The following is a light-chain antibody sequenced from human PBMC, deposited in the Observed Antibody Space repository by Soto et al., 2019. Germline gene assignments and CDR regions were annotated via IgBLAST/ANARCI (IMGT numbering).Light chain of an antibody. CDR1: QDIGNF. CDR3: QRYNNWPIT. CDR2: AAS. V-gene: IGKV1-27*01. Sequence: ILMTQCPSSLSAFVGDRVTITCRASQDIGNFLAWYQQKPGKVPELLIYAASTLQSGVPSRFSGSGSGTEFTLTISSLQSEDFAVYYCQRYNNWPITFGQGTRLENK. J-gene: IGKJ5*01.